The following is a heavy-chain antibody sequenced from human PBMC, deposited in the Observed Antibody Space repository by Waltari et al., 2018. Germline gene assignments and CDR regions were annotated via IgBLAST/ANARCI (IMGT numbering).Heavy chain of an antibody. D-gene: IGHD2-2*01. CDR1: VCSISSRGAY. J-gene: IGHJ3*02. CDR3: AREASDDAFDI. V-gene: IGHV4-31*02. Sequence: QVQLPESGPGLVKPSHPLSLTSTVSVCSISSRGAYWRWIRQHPGKGREWIGYIYYSGSTYYNPSLKSRVTISVDTSKNQFSLKLSSVTAADTAVYFCAREASDDAFDIWGQGTMVTVSS. CDR2: IYYSGST.